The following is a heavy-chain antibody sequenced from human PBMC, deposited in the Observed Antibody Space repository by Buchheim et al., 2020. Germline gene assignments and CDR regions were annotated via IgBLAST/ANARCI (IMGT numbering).Heavy chain of an antibody. J-gene: IGHJ6*02. CDR2: ISSSGTTM. CDR1: GFTFSDYD. V-gene: IGHV3-11*01. CDR3: ARDKFKVGYGARGLDV. D-gene: IGHD4-17*01. Sequence: QVQLVESGGGLVKPGRSLRLSCAASGFTFSDYDMRWIRQAPGKGLEWVSYISSSGTTMYYADSVKGRFTISRDNADNSLYLEGNSLRAADTALYYCARDKFKVGYGARGLDVWGQGTT.